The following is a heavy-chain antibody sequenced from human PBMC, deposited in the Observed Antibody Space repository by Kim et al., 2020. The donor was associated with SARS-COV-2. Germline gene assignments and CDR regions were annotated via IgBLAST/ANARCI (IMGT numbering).Heavy chain of an antibody. CDR3: ARARDIVVVPAAMNY. D-gene: IGHD2-2*01. J-gene: IGHJ4*02. V-gene: IGHV1-69*01. Sequence: QKFPGRVTSTADESTSTAYMELSSLRSEDTAVYYCARARDIVVVPAAMNYWGQGTLVTVSS.